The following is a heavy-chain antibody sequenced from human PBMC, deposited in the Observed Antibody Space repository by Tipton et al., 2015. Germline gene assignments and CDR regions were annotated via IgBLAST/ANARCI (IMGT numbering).Heavy chain of an antibody. D-gene: IGHD2-2*02. CDR3: ARDQNPAGRYTGMDV. V-gene: IGHV6-1*01. CDR2: TYYRSKWYT. CDR1: GDSVSSNSAA. J-gene: IGHJ6*02. Sequence: GLVKPSQTLSLTCAISGDSVSSNSAAWNWIRQSPSRGLEWLGNTYYRSKWYTNYAVSVKGRIRIDPDTSKNHFSLHLNSVTPEDTGVFYCARDQNPAGRYTGMDVWGQGTTVTVSS.